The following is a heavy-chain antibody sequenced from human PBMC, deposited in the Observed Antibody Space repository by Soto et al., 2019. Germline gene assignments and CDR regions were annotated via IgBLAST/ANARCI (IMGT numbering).Heavy chain of an antibody. V-gene: IGHV1-18*01. CDR3: ARTNNSIVLMVYAIEDY. D-gene: IGHD2-8*01. Sequence: ASVKVSCKASGGTFSSYAISWVRQAPGQGLEWMGGISANYGNTNYAQKLQGRVTMTTDTSTSTAYMELRSLRSDDTAVYYCARTNNSIVLMVYAIEDYWGQGTLVTVSS. CDR1: GGTFSSYA. CDR2: ISANYGNT. J-gene: IGHJ4*02.